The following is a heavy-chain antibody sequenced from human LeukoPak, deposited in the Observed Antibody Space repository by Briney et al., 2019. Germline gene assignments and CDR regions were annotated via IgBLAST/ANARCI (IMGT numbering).Heavy chain of an antibody. CDR2: INWNSDNI. D-gene: IGHD3-22*01. CDR1: GFTFNDHA. Sequence: GRSLRLSCAASGFTFNDHAMYWVRQAPGKGLEWVSGINWNSDNIGYAGSVKGRFTISRDDAKNSLFLQMNSLRTEDTALYYCATASYYSDTTRLGAVDIWGQGTMVTVSS. V-gene: IGHV3-9*01. CDR3: ATASYYSDTTRLGAVDI. J-gene: IGHJ3*02.